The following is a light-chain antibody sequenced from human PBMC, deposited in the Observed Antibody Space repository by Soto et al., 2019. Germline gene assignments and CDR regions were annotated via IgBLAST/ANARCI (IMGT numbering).Light chain of an antibody. Sequence: GLTQSTGTLSLSPGERASLSCRASQSVSSSYLAWYQQKPGQAPRLLIYGASNRATGIPGRFSGGGSGTDFTLTISRLEPEDFAVYYCQPYGSPGTFGQG. J-gene: IGKJ1*01. V-gene: IGKV3-20*01. CDR1: QSVSSSY. CDR3: QPYGSPGT. CDR2: GAS.